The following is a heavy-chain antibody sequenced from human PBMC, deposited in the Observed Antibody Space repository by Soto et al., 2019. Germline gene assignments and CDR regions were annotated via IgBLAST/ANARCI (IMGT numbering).Heavy chain of an antibody. CDR2: VSGSGGFT. Sequence: PGGSLRLSCAAPGFTFSNQAMNWVRQAPGKGLEWVSSVSGSGGFTYYADSVKGRFTISRDNSKNTLYLQMNSLRAEDTAIYYCAKVGEEDYYDSSGYFDYWGQGTLVTVSS. CDR3: AKVGEEDYYDSSGYFDY. D-gene: IGHD3-22*01. J-gene: IGHJ4*02. V-gene: IGHV3-23*01. CDR1: GFTFSNQA.